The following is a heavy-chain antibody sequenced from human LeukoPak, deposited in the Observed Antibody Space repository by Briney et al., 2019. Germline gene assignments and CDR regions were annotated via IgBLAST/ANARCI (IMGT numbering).Heavy chain of an antibody. V-gene: IGHV4-4*07. Sequence: SETLSLTCTVSGGSISSYYWSWIRQPAGKGLEWIGRIYTSGSTNYNPSLKSRVTMSVDTSKNQFPLKLSSVTAADTAVYYCARGKYYGSGSYSFDYWGQGTLVTVSS. D-gene: IGHD3-10*01. J-gene: IGHJ4*02. CDR1: GGSISSYY. CDR2: IYTSGST. CDR3: ARGKYYGSGSYSFDY.